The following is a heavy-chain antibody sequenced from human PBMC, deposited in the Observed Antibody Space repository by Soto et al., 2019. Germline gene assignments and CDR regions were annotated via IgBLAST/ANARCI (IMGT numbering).Heavy chain of an antibody. V-gene: IGHV4-34*01. Sequence: QVQLQQWGAGLLKPSETLSLTCAVYGGSFSGYYWSWIRQPPGKGLEWIGEINHSGITNYNPSLKSRVTISVDTSKNQFSLKLSSVTAADTAVYYCARAGQLWFREQFYLWGQGTLVTVSS. J-gene: IGHJ4*02. CDR1: GGSFSGYY. D-gene: IGHD5-18*01. CDR3: ARAGQLWFREQFYL. CDR2: INHSGIT.